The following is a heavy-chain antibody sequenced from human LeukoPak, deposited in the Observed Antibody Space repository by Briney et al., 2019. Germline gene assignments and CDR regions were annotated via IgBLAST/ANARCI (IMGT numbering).Heavy chain of an antibody. CDR3: ARDTSSAWCGLIDY. CDR1: GFTFSSFW. CDR2: IKQDGSEK. Sequence: GGSLRLSCAASGFTFSSFWMGWVRQAPGKGLEWVATIKQDGSEKYSVDSVKGRFTISRDNAKNSLYLQMNSLRAEDTAVYFCARDTSSAWCGLIDYWGQGSLVTVSS. V-gene: IGHV3-7*01. J-gene: IGHJ4*02. D-gene: IGHD6-19*01.